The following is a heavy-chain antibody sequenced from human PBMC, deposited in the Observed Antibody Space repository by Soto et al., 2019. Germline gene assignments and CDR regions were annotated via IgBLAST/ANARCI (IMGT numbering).Heavy chain of an antibody. V-gene: IGHV4-34*01. CDR2: INHSGST. CDR3: ARGVPMIVEAQRDAPDKYYFDS. J-gene: IGHJ4*02. CDR1: GGSFSGYY. D-gene: IGHD3-22*01. Sequence: SETLSLTCAVYGGSFSGYYWSWIRQPPGKGLEWIGEINHSGSTNSNPSLKSLVTISVDTSKNQFSLKLSSVTAADRAVYHCARGVPMIVEAQRDAPDKYYFDSWGQGTQVTVSS.